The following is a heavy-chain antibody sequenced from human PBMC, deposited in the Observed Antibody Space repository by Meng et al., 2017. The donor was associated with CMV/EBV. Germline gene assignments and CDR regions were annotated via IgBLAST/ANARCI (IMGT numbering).Heavy chain of an antibody. J-gene: IGHJ4*02. CDR3: AREGFDY. CDR2: ISAYNGNT. V-gene: IGHV1-18*01. Sequence: QVQRGPSGAEVKKTGSSGKVSCKASGGTFSSYAISWVRQDPGQGLEWMGWISAYNGNTNYAQKLQGRVTMTTDTTTSTAYMELRSLRSDDTAVYYCAREGFDYWGQGTLVTVSS. CDR1: GGTFSSYA.